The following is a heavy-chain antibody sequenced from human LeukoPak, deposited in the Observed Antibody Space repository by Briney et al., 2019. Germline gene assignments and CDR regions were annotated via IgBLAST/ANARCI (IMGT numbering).Heavy chain of an antibody. CDR1: GYTFTDYY. D-gene: IGHD1/OR15-1a*01. V-gene: IGHV1-2*02. CDR2: INPTSGAT. CDR3: AREFRTTTWSFDAFDL. Sequence: ASVKVSCKASGYTFTDYYMHWVRQAPGQGLDWVGWINPTSGATNYAQKFQGRVTMTRDASNNTSYVELSRLRSDDTAVYYCAREFRTTTWSFDAFDLWGQRTIVSVSS. J-gene: IGHJ3*01.